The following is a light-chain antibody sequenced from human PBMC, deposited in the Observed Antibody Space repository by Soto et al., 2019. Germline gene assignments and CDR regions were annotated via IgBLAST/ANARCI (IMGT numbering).Light chain of an antibody. J-gene: IGKJ1*01. CDR3: QQYDTSPRT. CDR2: ATS. Sequence: EIVLTQSPGTLSLSPGEGATLSCRASQTININYLAWYQQKPGQAPRPLMYATSTRATGIPDRFSGRGSGTDLTLTISRLEPEDFAMYYCQQYDTSPRTFGQGTMVEI. CDR1: QTININY. V-gene: IGKV3-20*01.